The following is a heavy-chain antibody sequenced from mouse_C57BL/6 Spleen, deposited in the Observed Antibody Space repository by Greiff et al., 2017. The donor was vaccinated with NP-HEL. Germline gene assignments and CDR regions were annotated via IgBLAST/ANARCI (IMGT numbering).Heavy chain of an antibody. CDR2: ILPGSGST. Sequence: VQREESGAELMKPGASVKLSCKASGYTFTGYWIEWVKQRPGHGLEWIGEILPGSGSTNYNEKFKGKATFTADTSSNPAYMQLSSLTTEDSAIYDCALGGYDVGNAMDYWGQGTSVTVSS. CDR3: ALGGYDVGNAMDY. V-gene: IGHV1-9*01. D-gene: IGHD2-2*01. CDR1: GYTFTGYW. J-gene: IGHJ4*01.